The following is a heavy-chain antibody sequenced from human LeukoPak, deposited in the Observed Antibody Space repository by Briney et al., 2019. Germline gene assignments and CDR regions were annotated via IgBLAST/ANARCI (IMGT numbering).Heavy chain of an antibody. CDR3: AKCSGGNRYSSLDY. CDR2: ISGSGGSI. V-gene: IGHV3-23*01. D-gene: IGHD2-15*01. CDR1: GFTFSSYA. Sequence: GGSLRLSCAASGFTFSSYAMSWVRQAPGEGLEWVSGISGSGGSIYYADSVKGRFTISRDNSKNTVYLQMNSLRAEDTAFYYCAKCSGGNRYSSLDYWGQGTLVTVSS. J-gene: IGHJ4*02.